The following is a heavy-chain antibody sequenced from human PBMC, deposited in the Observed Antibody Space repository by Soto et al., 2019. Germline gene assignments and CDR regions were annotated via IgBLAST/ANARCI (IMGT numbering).Heavy chain of an antibody. Sequence: PSETLSLTCTVSGDSISSGGYSWSWIRQPPRKGLEWIGYIYHTGSTSYSPSLKSRGTITVDKSKNQFSLSLNSVTAADTAIYYCARAHYGPSGYYFDSWGQGTLVTVSS. J-gene: IGHJ4*02. CDR3: ARAHYGPSGYYFDS. CDR2: IYHTGST. D-gene: IGHD3-22*01. CDR1: GDSISSGGYS. V-gene: IGHV4-30-2*01.